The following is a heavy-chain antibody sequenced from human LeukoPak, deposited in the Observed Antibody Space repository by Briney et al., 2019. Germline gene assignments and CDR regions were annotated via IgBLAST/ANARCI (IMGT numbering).Heavy chain of an antibody. CDR3: ARALVVPAAMQYYFDY. Sequence: SDTLSLTCTVSGDSISSSSYYWGWIRQPPGKGLEWIGTIFYSGSTYYNPSLKSRVTISVDTSKNQFSLKLSSVTAADTAVYYCARALVVPAAMQYYFDYWGQGTLVTVSS. D-gene: IGHD2-2*01. V-gene: IGHV4-39*01. CDR1: GDSISSSSYY. J-gene: IGHJ4*02. CDR2: IFYSGST.